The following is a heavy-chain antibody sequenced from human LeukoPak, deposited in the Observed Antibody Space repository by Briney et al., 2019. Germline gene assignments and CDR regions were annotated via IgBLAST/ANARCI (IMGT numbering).Heavy chain of an antibody. Sequence: ASVKVSCKASGYTFTGYDINWVRQATGQGLEWMGWMNPNSGNTGYAQKFQGRVTMTRNTSISTAYMELSSLRSEDTAVYYCARGSTFQYYYYGMDVWGQGTTVTVS. CDR3: ARGSTFQYYYYGMDV. V-gene: IGHV1-8*01. D-gene: IGHD3-16*01. CDR2: MNPNSGNT. CDR1: GYTFTGYD. J-gene: IGHJ6*02.